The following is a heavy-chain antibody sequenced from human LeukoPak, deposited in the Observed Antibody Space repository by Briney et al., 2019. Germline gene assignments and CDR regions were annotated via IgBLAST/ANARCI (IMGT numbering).Heavy chain of an antibody. CDR2: IYPGDSDT. CDR3: ARSGSGYDYYFDY. J-gene: IGHJ4*02. CDR1: GYSFTSYW. D-gene: IGHD3-22*01. Sequence: GESLKISCKGSGYSFTSYWIAWVRQMPGKGLEWMGIIYPGDSDTRYSPSFQGQVTMSADKSINTAYLQWSSLKASDTAMYYCARSGSGYDYYFDYWGQGTLVTVSS. V-gene: IGHV5-51*01.